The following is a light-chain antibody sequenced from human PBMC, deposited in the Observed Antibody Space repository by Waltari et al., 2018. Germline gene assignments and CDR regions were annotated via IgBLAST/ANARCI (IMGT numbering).Light chain of an antibody. CDR1: KSNIANTS. CDR3: AAWDDGWSGPWV. J-gene: IGLJ3*02. Sequence: QPVLTQPPSTSATPGQRVTISCSGSKSNIANTSVYWSQQVPAMPPKLIIYKNRQRPSGVPDRFSGAKSGTSASLAISGLRSEDEATYHCAAWDDGWSGPWVFGGGTRVTVL. CDR2: KNR. V-gene: IGLV1-47*01.